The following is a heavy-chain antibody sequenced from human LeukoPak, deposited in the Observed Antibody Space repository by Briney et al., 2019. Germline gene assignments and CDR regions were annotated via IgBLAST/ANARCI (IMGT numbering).Heavy chain of an antibody. J-gene: IGHJ6*02. CDR3: ARGGGLDV. V-gene: IGHV3-7*03. D-gene: IGHD3-16*01. CDR1: GFTFSSDW. Sequence: GRSLRLSCAASGFTFSSDWMNWARQAAWKGVVWVASINTNGKLNYYVASQKGRLTTSRDNANTSRDLQMSNLRAEDTAVYFCARGGGLDVWGQGATVTVSS. CDR2: INTNGKLN.